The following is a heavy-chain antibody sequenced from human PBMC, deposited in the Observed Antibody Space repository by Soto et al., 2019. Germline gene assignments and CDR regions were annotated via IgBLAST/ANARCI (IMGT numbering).Heavy chain of an antibody. D-gene: IGHD4-17*01. Sequence: GASVKVSCKASGFTFSTSAVQWVRQARGQRLEWIGWIVVGSGNTNYAQKFQERVTITRDMSTSTAYMELSSLRSEDTAVYYCAAPVTTRGYYYGMDVWGQGTTVTV. CDR1: GFTFSTSA. CDR3: AAPVTTRGYYYGMDV. V-gene: IGHV1-58*01. J-gene: IGHJ6*02. CDR2: IVVGSGNT.